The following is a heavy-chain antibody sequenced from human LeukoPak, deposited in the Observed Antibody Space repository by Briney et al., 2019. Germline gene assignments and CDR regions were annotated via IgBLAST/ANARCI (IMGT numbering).Heavy chain of an antibody. V-gene: IGHV3-21*05. CDR2: ISSSSSYI. CDR1: GFTFSSFE. Sequence: PGGSLRLSCAASGFTFSSFEMKWVRQAPGKGLEWVSYISSSSSYIYYADSVKGRFTISRDNAKNSLYLQMNSLRAEDTAVYYCARVGDYTLHYFDYWGQGTLVTVSS. J-gene: IGHJ4*02. D-gene: IGHD4-17*01. CDR3: ARVGDYTLHYFDY.